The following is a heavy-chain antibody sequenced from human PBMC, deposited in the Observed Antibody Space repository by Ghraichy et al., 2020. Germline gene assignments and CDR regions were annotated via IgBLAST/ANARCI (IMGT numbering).Heavy chain of an antibody. CDR3: AKEGSSTRPFDY. CDR2: ISWDGGTT. J-gene: IGHJ4*02. CDR1: GFTFDDYT. V-gene: IGHV3-43*01. D-gene: IGHD2-2*01. Sequence: GGSLRLSCAASGFTFDDYTMHWVRQGPGKGLEWVSLISWDGGTTDYADSVKGRFTITRDNSKNSLYLQMNSLKTEDTAVYYCAKEGSSTRPFDYWGQGTLVTVSS.